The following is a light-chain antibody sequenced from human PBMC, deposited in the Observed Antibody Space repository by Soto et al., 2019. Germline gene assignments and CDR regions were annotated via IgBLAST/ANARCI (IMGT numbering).Light chain of an antibody. V-gene: IGKV1-39*01. CDR1: QTISTY. Sequence: DIQMTQSPSSLSASVGDRVTITCWTSQTISTYLNWYQHKPGKAPEVLIYAASNLQSGVPSRFSGSGSGTDFTLTISSLQPEDFATYYCQQANVFPITFGQGTRLEIK. CDR3: QQANVFPIT. CDR2: AAS. J-gene: IGKJ5*01.